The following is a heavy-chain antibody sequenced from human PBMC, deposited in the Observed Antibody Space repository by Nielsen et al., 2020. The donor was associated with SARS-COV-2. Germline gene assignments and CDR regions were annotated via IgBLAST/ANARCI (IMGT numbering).Heavy chain of an antibody. CDR3: ARNSLAVAGSDAFDI. Sequence: GESLKISCAASGFTFSSYGMHWVRQAPGKGPEWVAVIWYDGSNKYYADSVKGRFTISRDNSKNTLYLQMNSLRAEDTAVYYCARNSLAVAGSDAFDIWGQGTMVTVSS. V-gene: IGHV3-33*01. CDR2: IWYDGSNK. D-gene: IGHD6-19*01. J-gene: IGHJ3*02. CDR1: GFTFSSYG.